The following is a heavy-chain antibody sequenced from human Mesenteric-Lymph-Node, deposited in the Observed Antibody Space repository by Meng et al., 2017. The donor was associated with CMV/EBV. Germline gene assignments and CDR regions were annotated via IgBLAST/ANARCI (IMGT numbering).Heavy chain of an antibody. J-gene: IGHJ6*02. CDR1: GGTFSSYT. CDR3: ARGISDHHGMDV. D-gene: IGHD6-13*01. Sequence: SVKVSCKASGGTFSSYTISWVRQAPGQGLEWMGRIIRILGIANYAQKFQGRVTITADKSTSTAYMELSSLRSEDTAVYYCARGISDHHGMDVWGQGTTVTVSS. CDR2: IIRILGIA. V-gene: IGHV1-69*02.